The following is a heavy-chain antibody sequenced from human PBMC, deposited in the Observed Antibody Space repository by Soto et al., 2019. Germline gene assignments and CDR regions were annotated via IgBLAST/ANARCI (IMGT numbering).Heavy chain of an antibody. V-gene: IGHV3-9*01. D-gene: IGHD3-10*01. CDR2: ISWNSGSI. J-gene: IGHJ6*02. Sequence: GGSLRLSCAASGFTFDDYAMHWVRQAPGKGLEWVSGISWNSGSIGYADSVKGRFTISRDNAKNSLYLQMNSLRAEDTALYYCAKVLLWFGEPNYYYYYGMDVWGQGPKVTVSS. CDR1: GFTFDDYA. CDR3: AKVLLWFGEPNYYYYYGMDV.